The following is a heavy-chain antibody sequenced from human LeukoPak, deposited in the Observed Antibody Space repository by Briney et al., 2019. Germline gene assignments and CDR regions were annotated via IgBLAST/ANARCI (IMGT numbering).Heavy chain of an antibody. CDR2: IGGSGDKT. J-gene: IGHJ4*02. Sequence: PGGSLRLSCAASGFTFNRNAISWVRQAPGGGLEWVSTIGGSGDKTFYADSVKGRFTISRDNSKNMVHLQMNSLTGEDTALYYCVRRGDASSGWGDHDFWGQGALVTVSS. D-gene: IGHD6-19*01. CDR3: VRRGDASSGWGDHDF. V-gene: IGHV3-23*01. CDR1: GFTFNRNA.